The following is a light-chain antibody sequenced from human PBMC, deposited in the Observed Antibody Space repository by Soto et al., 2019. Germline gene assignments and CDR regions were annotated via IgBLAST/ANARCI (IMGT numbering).Light chain of an antibody. CDR3: QQRSNWPAT. V-gene: IGKV3-11*01. Sequence: EIVMTQSPATLSESPGERDTLSCRASQSVSSYLAWYQQKPGQAPRLLIYDASNRATGIPARFSGSGSGTDFTLTISSLEPEDFAVYYCQQRSNWPATFGQGTRLEIK. CDR2: DAS. CDR1: QSVSSY. J-gene: IGKJ5*01.